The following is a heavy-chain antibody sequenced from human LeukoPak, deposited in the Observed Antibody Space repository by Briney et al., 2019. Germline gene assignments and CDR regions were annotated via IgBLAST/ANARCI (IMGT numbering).Heavy chain of an antibody. CDR3: ARDGSYYDSSGHYYMDV. Sequence: PGGSLRLSCAASGFTFSSYSMNWVRQAPGKGLEWVSSISSSSSYIYYAASVKGRFTISRDNAKNSLYLQMNSLRAEDTAVYYCARDGSYYDSSGHYYMDVWGKGTTVTVSS. D-gene: IGHD3-22*01. CDR1: GFTFSSYS. V-gene: IGHV3-21*01. CDR2: ISSSSSYI. J-gene: IGHJ6*03.